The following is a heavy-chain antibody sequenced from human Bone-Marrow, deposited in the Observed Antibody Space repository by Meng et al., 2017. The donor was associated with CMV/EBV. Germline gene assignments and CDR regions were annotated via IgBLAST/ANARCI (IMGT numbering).Heavy chain of an antibody. D-gene: IGHD2-2*01. CDR3: ARVGVWGYCSSTSCYPDDY. V-gene: IGHV4-39*01. CDR2: IYYSGST. J-gene: IGHJ4*02. Sequence: WVRQPPGKGLEWIGSIYYSGSTYYNPSLKSRVTISVDTSKNQFSLKLSSVTAADTAVYYCARVGVWGYCSSTSCYPDDYWGQGTLVTVSS.